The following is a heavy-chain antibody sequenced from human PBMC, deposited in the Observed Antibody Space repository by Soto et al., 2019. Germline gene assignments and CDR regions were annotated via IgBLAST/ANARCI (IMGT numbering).Heavy chain of an antibody. J-gene: IGHJ5*02. D-gene: IGHD1-26*01. Sequence: SETLYLTCSVSGVSSSRGGNYWGWIRQHPGKGLEWIGYMHYDGSTFHNPSLQSRVTISSDTSKNQFSLKVRSVTATDTAVYYCARTKVGHSTPSDLWGQGTLVTVSS. CDR3: ARTKVGHSTPSDL. CDR1: GVSSSRGGNY. V-gene: IGHV4-31*03. CDR2: MHYDGST.